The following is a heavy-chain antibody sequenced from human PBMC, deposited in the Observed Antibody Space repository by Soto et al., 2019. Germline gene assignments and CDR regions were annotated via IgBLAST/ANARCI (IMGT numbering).Heavy chain of an antibody. Sequence: GGSLRLSCAASGFTFSSYAMSWVRQAPGNGFEWVSAFSGSVVSTYYADSVKGRFTISRDNSKNTLYLQMNSLRAEDTAVYYCAKFPPTPRGAFDIWGQGTMVTVSS. V-gene: IGHV3-23*01. CDR2: FSGSVVST. CDR3: AKFPPTPRGAFDI. D-gene: IGHD1-1*01. J-gene: IGHJ3*02. CDR1: GFTFSSYA.